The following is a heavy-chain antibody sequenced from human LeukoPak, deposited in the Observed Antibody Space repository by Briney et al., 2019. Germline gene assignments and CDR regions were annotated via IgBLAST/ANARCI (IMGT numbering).Heavy chain of an antibody. V-gene: IGHV3-7*03. CDR3: ARGDFDC. CDR2: VKQDGSGE. CDR1: GFTLTNYW. J-gene: IGHJ4*02. Sequence: PGGSLRLSCAASGFTLTNYWMSWVRQAPGKGLEWVANVKQDGSGEYYVDSVKGRFTISRDSAKNSLHLQMNSLRAEDTAVYYCARGDFDCWGQGTLVTVSS.